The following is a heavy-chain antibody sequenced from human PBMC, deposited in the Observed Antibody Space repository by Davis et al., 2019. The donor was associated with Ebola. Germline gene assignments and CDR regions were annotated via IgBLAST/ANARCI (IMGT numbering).Heavy chain of an antibody. CDR3: VSRPGRAPYFHYGLDV. CDR2: IYHSGST. V-gene: IGHV4-59*01. D-gene: IGHD1-14*01. CDR1: GDSISTYY. J-gene: IGHJ6*02. Sequence: MPSETLSLTCTVSGDSISTYYWSWIRQAPGKGLEWIGYIYHSGSTKYNPSLKSRVTISADTSKKQFSLKMRSVTAADTAVYFCVSRPGRAPYFHYGLDVWGQGTTVTVSS.